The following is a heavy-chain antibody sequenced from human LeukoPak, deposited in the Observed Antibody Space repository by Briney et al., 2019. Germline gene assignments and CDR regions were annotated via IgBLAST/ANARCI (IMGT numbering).Heavy chain of an antibody. D-gene: IGHD4-23*01. V-gene: IGHV1-58*02. CDR2: IVGGSGNT. CDR3: AADPDYNGKGDAFDF. Sequence: SVKVSCKASGFTFTTSAIQWVRQARGQRLEWIGWIVGGSGNTNYAQKFQERVTITRDMSTSTAYMELSSLSSEDTAVFYCAADPDYNGKGDAFDFWGQGTMVTVSS. CDR1: GFTFTTSA. J-gene: IGHJ3*01.